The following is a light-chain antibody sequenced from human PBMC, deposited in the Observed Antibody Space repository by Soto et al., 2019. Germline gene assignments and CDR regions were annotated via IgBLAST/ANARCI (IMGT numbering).Light chain of an antibody. J-gene: IGKJ4*01. CDR3: QQYNSYSTLT. CDR2: KAS. Sequence: DIQMTQSPSTLSASVGDRVTITCRASQSISSWLAWYQQKPGKAPKLLICKASSLESGVPSRFSGSGSGTEFTLTISSLQPDDFATYYCQQYNSYSTLTFGGGTKVDIK. CDR1: QSISSW. V-gene: IGKV1-5*03.